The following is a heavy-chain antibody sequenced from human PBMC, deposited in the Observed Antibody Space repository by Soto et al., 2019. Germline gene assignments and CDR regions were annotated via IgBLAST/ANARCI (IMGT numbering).Heavy chain of an antibody. CDR2: ISSSGSTI. V-gene: IGHV3-11*01. D-gene: IGHD1-26*01. J-gene: IGHJ4*02. CDR3: ARGQWELSLFDY. CDR1: GFTFSDYY. Sequence: PGGSLRLSCAASGFTFSDYYMTWIRQAPGKGLEWISYISSSGSTIYYADSVKGRFTISRDNAKNSLYLQMNSLRAEDTAVYYCARGQWELSLFDYWGQGTLVTVSS.